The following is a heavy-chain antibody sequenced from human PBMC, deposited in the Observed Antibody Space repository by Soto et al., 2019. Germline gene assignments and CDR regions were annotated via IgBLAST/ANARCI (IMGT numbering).Heavy chain of an antibody. D-gene: IGHD6-19*01. CDR2: IFSNDEK. J-gene: IGHJ4*02. CDR3: ARIQGYSSGWPFDY. V-gene: IGHV2-26*01. CDR1: GSSLSNARMG. Sequence: GSGPTLVNPTETLTLTCTVSGSSLSNARMGVSWIRQPPGKALEWLAHIFSNDEKSYSTSLKSRLTISKDTSKSQVVLTMTNMDPVDTATYYCARIQGYSSGWPFDYWGQRTLVTVSS.